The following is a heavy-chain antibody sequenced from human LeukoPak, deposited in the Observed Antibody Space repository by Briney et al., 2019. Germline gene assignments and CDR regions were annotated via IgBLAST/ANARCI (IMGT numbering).Heavy chain of an antibody. Sequence: GGSLRLSCAASGFTFSSYSMNWVRQAPGKGLEWVSSINSSSSYIYYADSVKGRFTISRDNAKNSLYLQMNSLRAEDTAVYYCARDSPQITYYDFWSGYYQGRRYFDYWGQGTLVTVSS. CDR2: INSSSSYI. CDR1: GFTFSSYS. V-gene: IGHV3-21*01. CDR3: ARDSPQITYYDFWSGYYQGRRYFDY. D-gene: IGHD3-3*01. J-gene: IGHJ4*02.